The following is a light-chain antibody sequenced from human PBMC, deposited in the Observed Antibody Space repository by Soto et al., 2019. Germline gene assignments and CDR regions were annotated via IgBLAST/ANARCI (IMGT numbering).Light chain of an antibody. Sequence: DNQMTQSPSPLSASVGDRESITCPASRSVDLWLAWYPQNPRKAPKLLIYKASSLDSGVPSRWCSSGSATEFSLTTSSMQPHDFATDFCQQYNSYSPLTFGPGTKVDIK. CDR2: KAS. CDR1: RSVDLW. CDR3: QQYNSYSPLT. V-gene: IGKV1-5*03. J-gene: IGKJ3*01.